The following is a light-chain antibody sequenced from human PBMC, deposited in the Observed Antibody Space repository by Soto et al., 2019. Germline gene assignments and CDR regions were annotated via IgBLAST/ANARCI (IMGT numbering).Light chain of an antibody. CDR1: SSNIGSNY. CDR3: AAWDDSLWV. CDR2: RNN. Sequence: QSVLTQPPSASGTPGQRVTISCSGSSSNIGSNYVYWYQQLPGTAPKLLIYRNNQRPSGVPDRFSGSKSGISASLAISGLRSEDEADYYCAAWDDSLWVFGGGTKLTVL. V-gene: IGLV1-47*01. J-gene: IGLJ3*02.